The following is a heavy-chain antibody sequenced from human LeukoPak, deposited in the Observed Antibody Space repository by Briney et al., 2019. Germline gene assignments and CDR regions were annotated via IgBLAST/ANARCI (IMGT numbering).Heavy chain of an antibody. J-gene: IGHJ6*02. CDR2: ISAYNGNT. CDR1: GGTFSSYA. CDR3: ARSVGFVDYYGMDV. V-gene: IGHV1-18*01. Sequence: ASVKVSCKASGGTFSSYAISWVRQAPGQGLEWMGWISAYNGNTNYAQKLQGRVTMTTDTSTSTAYMELRSLRSDDTAVYYCARSVGFVDYYGMDVWGQGTTVTVSS. D-gene: IGHD1-26*01.